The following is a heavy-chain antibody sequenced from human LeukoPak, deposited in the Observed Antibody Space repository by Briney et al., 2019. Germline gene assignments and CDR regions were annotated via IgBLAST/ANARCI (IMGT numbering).Heavy chain of an antibody. J-gene: IGHJ4*02. V-gene: IGHV3-48*03. D-gene: IGHD3-22*01. Sequence: PGGSLRLSCAASGFTSSSYEMNWVRQAPGKGLEWVSYISSSGSIIYYVDSVKGRFTISRDNAKNSLYLQMNSLRAEDTAVYYCARELPAYGGYDGSGYLDYWGQGTLVTVSS. CDR2: ISSSGSII. CDR3: ARELPAYGGYDGSGYLDY. CDR1: GFTSSSYE.